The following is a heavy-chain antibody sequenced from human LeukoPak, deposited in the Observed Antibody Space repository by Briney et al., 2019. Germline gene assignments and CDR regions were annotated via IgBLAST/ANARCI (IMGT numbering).Heavy chain of an antibody. CDR3: ARISGAAAQHFDY. Sequence: AGGSLRLSCAASGFTFSSYSMNWVRQAPGKGLEWVSYISSSSSTIYYADSVKGRFAISRDNAKNSLYLQMNSLRAEDTAVYYCARISGAAAQHFDYWGQGTLVTVSS. V-gene: IGHV3-48*04. CDR1: GFTFSSYS. D-gene: IGHD6-13*01. CDR2: ISSSSSTI. J-gene: IGHJ4*02.